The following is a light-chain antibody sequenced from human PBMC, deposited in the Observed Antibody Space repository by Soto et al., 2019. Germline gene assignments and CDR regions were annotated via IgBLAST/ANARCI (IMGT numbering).Light chain of an antibody. CDR1: QSVSRY. CDR2: DAS. Sequence: EIVLTQSPDTLSLSPGESATLSCRASQSVSRYLAWYQQQPGQTPRLLIYDASNRAAGIPARVSGSGSGTDFTLTISSLEPEDVAVYDCQQRSNWPLTFGGGTKVDI. J-gene: IGKJ4*01. V-gene: IGKV3-11*01. CDR3: QQRSNWPLT.